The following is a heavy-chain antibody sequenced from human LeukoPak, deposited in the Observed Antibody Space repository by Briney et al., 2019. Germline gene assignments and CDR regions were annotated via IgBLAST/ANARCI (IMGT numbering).Heavy chain of an antibody. CDR1: GVSISSYY. Sequence: SETLSLTCTVSGVSISSYYWSWIRQPPGKGLEWIGYIYYTGSTNYNPSLKSRVTISVDTSKNQFSLKLTSVTAADTAVYYCARPNDYGGNSPDWFFDLWGRGTLVTVCS. CDR2: IYYTGST. V-gene: IGHV4-59*01. J-gene: IGHJ2*01. D-gene: IGHD4-23*01. CDR3: ARPNDYGGNSPDWFFDL.